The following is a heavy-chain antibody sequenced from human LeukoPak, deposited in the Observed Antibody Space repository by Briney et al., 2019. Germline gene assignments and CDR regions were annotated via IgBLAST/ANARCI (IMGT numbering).Heavy chain of an antibody. Sequence: QSGGSLRLSCAASGFTFSNYWMSWVRQAPGKGLEWVANINQDGSETSYVDSVKGRFTISRDNAKKSLYLQMNSLRAEDTAVYYCARVGYGGNSLDYWGQGTLVTVSS. V-gene: IGHV3-7*04. CDR3: ARVGYGGNSLDY. J-gene: IGHJ4*02. CDR1: GFTFSNYW. D-gene: IGHD4-23*01. CDR2: INQDGSET.